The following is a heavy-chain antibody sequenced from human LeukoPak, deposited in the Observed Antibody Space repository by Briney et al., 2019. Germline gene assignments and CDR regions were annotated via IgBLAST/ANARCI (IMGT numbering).Heavy chain of an antibody. D-gene: IGHD5-18*01. V-gene: IGHV4-4*07. CDR2: IYSSGST. Sequence: PSETLSLTCTVSGGPMSRHYWSWIRQPAGKGLEWIGRIYSSGSTFYNNSLKSRVTMSVDTSKNQFSLKLVSVTAADTAVYYCTRDRYSQGPPYYSESWGQGTLVTVSS. CDR3: TRDRYSQGPPYYSES. J-gene: IGHJ4*02. CDR1: GGPMSRHY.